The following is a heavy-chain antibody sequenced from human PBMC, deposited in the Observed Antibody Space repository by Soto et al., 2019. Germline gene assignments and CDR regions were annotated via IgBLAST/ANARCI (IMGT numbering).Heavy chain of an antibody. Sequence: ASVKVSCKASGYSFRNYGISWVRQAPGQGLEWMGWISGYNGDTNNAQNLQGRVTMTTDASTSTAYMELRSLRSDDTAMYYCARHNLALASFDYWGQGTLVTVSS. CDR1: GYSFRNYG. J-gene: IGHJ4*02. D-gene: IGHD3-3*02. CDR2: ISGYNGDT. CDR3: ARHNLALASFDY. V-gene: IGHV1-18*01.